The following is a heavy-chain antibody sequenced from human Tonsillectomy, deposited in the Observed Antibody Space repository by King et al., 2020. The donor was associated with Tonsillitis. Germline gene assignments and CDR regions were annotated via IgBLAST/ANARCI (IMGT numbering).Heavy chain of an antibody. Sequence: QLQESGSGLVKPSQTLSLTCAVSGGSISSGGYSWSWIRQPPGKGLEWIGYIYHSGSTYYNPSLKSRVTISVDRSKNQFSLKLSSVTAADTAVYYCARGLDHGGYFQHWGQGTLVTVSS. CDR1: GGSISSGGYS. D-gene: IGHD3/OR15-3a*01. CDR2: IYHSGST. V-gene: IGHV4-30-2*01. J-gene: IGHJ1*01. CDR3: ARGLDHGGYFQH.